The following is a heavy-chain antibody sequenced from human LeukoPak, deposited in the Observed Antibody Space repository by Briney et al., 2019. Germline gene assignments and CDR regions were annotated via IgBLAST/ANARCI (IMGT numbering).Heavy chain of an antibody. D-gene: IGHD2-21*01. CDR1: GFTFSSYG. J-gene: IGHJ4*02. CDR2: IRYDGSNK. Sequence: GGSLRLSCAASGFTFSSYGMHWVRQAPGKGLEWVAFIRYDGSNKYYADSVKGRFTISRDNSKNTLYLQMNSLRAEDTAVYYCAKAASCGGDCPQFDYWGQGTLVTVSS. CDR3: AKAASCGGDCPQFDY. V-gene: IGHV3-30*02.